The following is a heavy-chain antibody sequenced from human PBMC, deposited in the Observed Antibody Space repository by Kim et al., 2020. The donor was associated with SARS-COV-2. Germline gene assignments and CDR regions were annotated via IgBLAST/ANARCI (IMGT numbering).Heavy chain of an antibody. CDR3: ARGAAVADTYYFTS. Sequence: GGSLRLSCAASGFTFSTYAMSWVRQAPGKGLEWVSNIIDTGDATYYADSVRGRFTISRDNSKKTLFLQINSLRGDDTAIYYCARGAAVADTYYFTSWGQGTLVTVSS. J-gene: IGHJ4*02. CDR1: GFTFSTYA. V-gene: IGHV3-23*01. D-gene: IGHD6-19*01. CDR2: IIDTGDAT.